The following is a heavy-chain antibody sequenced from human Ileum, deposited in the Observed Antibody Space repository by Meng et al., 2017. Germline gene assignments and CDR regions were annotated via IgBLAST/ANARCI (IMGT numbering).Heavy chain of an antibody. CDR1: GYTFSNYA. D-gene: IGHD3-22*01. V-gene: IGHV1-3*01. CDR2: INAGNGDT. CDR3: ARFSSGYFFGY. Sequence: QVQLVQSGAEVKKPGASVKVSCKASGYTFSNYAMNWVRQAPGQRLEWMGWINAGNGDTKYSQKFQGRVTITRDTSASTGYMELSSLRSEDTAVYYCARFSSGYFFGYWGQGTLVTVPS. J-gene: IGHJ4*02.